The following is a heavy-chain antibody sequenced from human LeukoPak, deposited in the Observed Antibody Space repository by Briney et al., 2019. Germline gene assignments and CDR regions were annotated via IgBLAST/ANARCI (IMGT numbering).Heavy chain of an antibody. J-gene: IGHJ6*03. Sequence: SETLSLTCTVSGGSISSYYWNWIRQPPGKGLEWIGYIYYSGSTNYNPSLKSRVTISVDTSKNQFSLNLTSVTAADTAVYYCARVVTPYYYYYMDVWGKGTTVTVSS. V-gene: IGHV4-59*01. CDR2: IYYSGST. CDR3: ARVVTPYYYYYMDV. D-gene: IGHD4-23*01. CDR1: GGSISSYY.